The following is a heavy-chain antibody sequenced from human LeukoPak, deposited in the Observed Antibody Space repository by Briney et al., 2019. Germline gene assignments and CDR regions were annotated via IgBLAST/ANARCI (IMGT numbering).Heavy chain of an antibody. J-gene: IGHJ4*02. CDR3: AREIVSSTSFDY. CDR1: GFTFSSYS. CDR2: ITSSSGYI. Sequence: GGSLRLSFAAPGFTFSSYSMNWVRQAPGKGLEWVSSITSSSGYIYYADSVKGRFTISRDNAKKSLYLQMNSLRAEDTAVYYCAREIVSSTSFDYWGQGTLVAVSS. V-gene: IGHV3-21*01. D-gene: IGHD5/OR15-5a*01.